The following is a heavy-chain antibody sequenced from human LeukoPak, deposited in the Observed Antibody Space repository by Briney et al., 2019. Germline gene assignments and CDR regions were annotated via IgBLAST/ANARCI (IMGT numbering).Heavy chain of an antibody. CDR2: IKEDGGEI. CDR1: GFTFSSFW. J-gene: IGHJ3*02. CDR3: ARDRGYSTFDI. Sequence: GGSLRLSCAASGFTFSSFWMSWIRQAPGKGLEWVANIKEDGGEINYVDSVKGRFSISRDNARNSLSLEMNSLRAEDTAVYYCARDRGYSTFDIWGQGTLVTVSS. V-gene: IGHV3-7*01. D-gene: IGHD2-15*01.